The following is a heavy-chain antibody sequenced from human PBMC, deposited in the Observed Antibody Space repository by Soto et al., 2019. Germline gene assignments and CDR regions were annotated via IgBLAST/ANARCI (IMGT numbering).Heavy chain of an antibody. Sequence: QVQLVQSGAEVKKPGASVKVSCKASGYTLTSYYMHWVRQAPGQGLEWMGIINPSGGSTSYAQKFQGRVTMTRDTSTSTVYMELSSLGSEDTAVYYCARQGSSSGWGGDIWYYFDYWGQGTLVTVSS. D-gene: IGHD6-19*01. CDR2: INPSGGST. V-gene: IGHV1-46*01. CDR3: ARQGSSSGWGGDIWYYFDY. CDR1: GYTLTSYY. J-gene: IGHJ4*02.